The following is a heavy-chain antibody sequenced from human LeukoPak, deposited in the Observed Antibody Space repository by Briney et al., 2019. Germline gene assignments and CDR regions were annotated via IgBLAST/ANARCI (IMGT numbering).Heavy chain of an antibody. D-gene: IGHD1-7*01. J-gene: IGHJ4*02. CDR1: RFTVNDNF. CDR2: IYSGGAT. CDR3: TREIRKNYRFYFDT. Sequence: GGSLRLSCAASRFTVNDNFMNWVRQAPGTGLEWLSVIYSGGATYYADSVKGRFTASRDSSENKVFLQMDSLRIEDTAVYYCTREIRKNYRFYFDTWGQGTLVTVSS. V-gene: IGHV3-66*02.